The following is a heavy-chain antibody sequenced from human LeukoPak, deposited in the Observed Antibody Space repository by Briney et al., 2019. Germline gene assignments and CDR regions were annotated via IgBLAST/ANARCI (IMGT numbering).Heavy chain of an antibody. Sequence: GESLQISCKGSGYRFTSYWIGWVRQMPGKGPEWMGIIYPGDSDTRYSPSFQGQVTISADKSISTAYLQWSSLKASDTAMYYCARLPYYDSSGYYFSFDYWGQGTLVTVSS. CDR3: ARLPYYDSSGYYFSFDY. J-gene: IGHJ4*02. CDR1: GYRFTSYW. D-gene: IGHD3-22*01. V-gene: IGHV5-51*01. CDR2: IYPGDSDT.